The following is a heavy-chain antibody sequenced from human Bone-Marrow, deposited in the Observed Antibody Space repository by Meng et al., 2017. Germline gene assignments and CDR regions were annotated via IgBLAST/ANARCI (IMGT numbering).Heavy chain of an antibody. D-gene: IGHD1-1*01. CDR1: VGSVSGYD. J-gene: IGHJ1*01. CDR3: ARGTRPLLFQH. V-gene: IGHV4-34*01. CDR2: INHSGST. Sequence: QVKLRQVGPGRLKPSGTLSLTWAVYVGSVSGYDWNWIRQPPGKGLEWIGEINHSGSTNYNPSLKSRVTISVDTSKNQFSLKLSSVTAADTAVYYCARGTRPLLFQHWGQGTLVTVSS.